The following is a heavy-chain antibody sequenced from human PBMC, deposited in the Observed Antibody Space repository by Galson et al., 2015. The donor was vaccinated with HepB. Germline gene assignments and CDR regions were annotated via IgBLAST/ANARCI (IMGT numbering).Heavy chain of an antibody. J-gene: IGHJ4*02. Sequence: SVKVSCKASGYTFTSYGISWVRQAPGQGLEWMGWISAYNGNTNYAQKLQGRFTISRDISKNTLFLQMNSLRAEDSAVYYCARELQLWLRNGVGYWGQGTLVTVSS. V-gene: IGHV1-18*04. CDR1: GYTFTSYG. CDR2: ISAYNGNT. CDR3: ARELQLWLRNGVGY. D-gene: IGHD5-18*01.